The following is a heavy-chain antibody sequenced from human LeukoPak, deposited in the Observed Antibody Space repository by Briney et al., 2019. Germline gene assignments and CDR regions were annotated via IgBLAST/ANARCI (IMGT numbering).Heavy chain of an antibody. CDR2: MNPNSGNT. J-gene: IGHJ6*03. V-gene: IGHV1-8*01. Sequence: GASVKVSCKASGYTFTSYDINWVRQATGQGLAWMGWMNPNSGNTGYAQKFQGRVTMTRNTSISTTYMELSSLRSEDTAVYYCARGYSGSYWVNYYYYYYMDVWGKGTTVTVSS. D-gene: IGHD1-26*01. CDR1: GYTFTSYD. CDR3: ARGYSGSYWVNYYYYYYMDV.